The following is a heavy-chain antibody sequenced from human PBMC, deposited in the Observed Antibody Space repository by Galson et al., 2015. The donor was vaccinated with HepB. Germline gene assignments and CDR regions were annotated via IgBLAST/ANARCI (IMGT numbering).Heavy chain of an antibody. D-gene: IGHD2-2*01. CDR2: ISAYNGNK. CDR1: GYTFSQYG. J-gene: IGHJ4*02. CDR3: ARARYSTSPPDY. Sequence: SVKVSCKASGYTFSQYGISRGRQAPGQGPEWMGWISAYNGNKDYVQKFHVRVTMTTDTSTNTAYMEPRSLRADDAGVYYCARARYSTSPPDYWGQGTLVTVSS. V-gene: IGHV1-18*01.